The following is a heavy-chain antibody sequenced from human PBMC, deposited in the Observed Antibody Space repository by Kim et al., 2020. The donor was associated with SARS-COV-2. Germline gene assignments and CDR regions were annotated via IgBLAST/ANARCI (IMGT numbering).Heavy chain of an antibody. CDR1: GYIFNSYY. D-gene: IGHD3-16*01. CDR3: AILDLGVATGY. Sequence: ASVKVSCKASGYIFNSYYMHWVRQSPGQGLEWMGIINPSGCSARYEQKLQGRVTMTRDTSTSTVYMELSSLRSEDTAVYYCAILDLGVATGYCGQGTLVIVSS. V-gene: IGHV1-46*02. CDR2: INPSGCSA. J-gene: IGHJ4*02.